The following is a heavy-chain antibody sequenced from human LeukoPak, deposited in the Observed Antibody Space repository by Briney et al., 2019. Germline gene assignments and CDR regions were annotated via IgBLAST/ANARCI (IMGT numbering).Heavy chain of an antibody. V-gene: IGHV4-34*01. CDR1: GGSFSGYY. D-gene: IGHD2-8*01. CDR2: INHSGST. J-gene: IGHJ6*02. Sequence: KPSETLSLTCAVYGGSFSGYYWSWIRQPPGKGLEWVGEINHSGSTNYNPSLKSRVTISVDTSKNQFSLKLSSVTAADTAVYYCARGHVHYGMDVWGQGTTVTVSS. CDR3: ARGHVHYGMDV.